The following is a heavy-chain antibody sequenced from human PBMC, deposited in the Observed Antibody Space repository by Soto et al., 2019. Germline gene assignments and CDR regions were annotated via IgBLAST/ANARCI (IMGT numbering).Heavy chain of an antibody. CDR1: GYTFTGYY. CDR3: ARNWGLDAFDI. V-gene: IGHV1-2*04. Sequence: APVKVSCKASGYTFTGYYMHWVRQAPGQGLEWMGWINPNSGGTNYAQKFQGWVTMTRDTSISTAYMELSRLRSDDTAVYYCARNWGLDAFDIWGQGTMVTVSS. J-gene: IGHJ3*02. D-gene: IGHD7-27*01. CDR2: INPNSGGT.